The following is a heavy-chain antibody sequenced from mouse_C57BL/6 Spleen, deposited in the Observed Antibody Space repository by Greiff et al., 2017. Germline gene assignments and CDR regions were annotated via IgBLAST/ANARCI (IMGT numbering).Heavy chain of an antibody. CDR3: AREHGDWYFDV. J-gene: IGHJ1*03. Sequence: QVQLQQSGPELVKPGASVKISCKASGYSFTSYYIHWVKQRPGQGLEWIGWIYPGSGNTKYNEKFKGKATLTADTSSSTAYMQLSSLTSEDSAVYYCAREHGDWYFDVWGTGTTVTVSS. CDR1: GYSFTSYY. V-gene: IGHV1-66*01. CDR2: IYPGSGNT.